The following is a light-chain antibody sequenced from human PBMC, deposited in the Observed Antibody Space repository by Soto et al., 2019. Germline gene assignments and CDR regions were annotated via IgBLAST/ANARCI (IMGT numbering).Light chain of an antibody. CDR3: QQSYSTPPL. CDR2: PAS. J-gene: IGKJ1*01. CDR1: QSISSY. Sequence: DIQMTQSPSSLSASVGDRVTITCRASQSISSYLNWYQQKPGKAPKLLIYPASSLQSGVPSRFSGSGSGTDFTLTISSLQPEDFATYYCQQSYSTPPLFGQGTKVEIK. V-gene: IGKV1-39*01.